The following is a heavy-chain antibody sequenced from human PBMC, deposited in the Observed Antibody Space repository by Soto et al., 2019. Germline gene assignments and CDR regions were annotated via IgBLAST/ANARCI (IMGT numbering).Heavy chain of an antibody. CDR1: GYTFTDYW. CDR3: ARHISHFRYYHDPLDV. Sequence: GESLKISCKGSGYTFTDYWIGWVRQLPGKGLEWMGIIYPGDSDTRYSPSFQGHVTITVDKSTNTAYLQWNTLRASDTAMYYCARHISHFRYYHDPLDVWAQRTSVTVS. CDR2: IYPGDSDT. D-gene: IGHD3-3*02. V-gene: IGHV5-51*01. J-gene: IGHJ6*02.